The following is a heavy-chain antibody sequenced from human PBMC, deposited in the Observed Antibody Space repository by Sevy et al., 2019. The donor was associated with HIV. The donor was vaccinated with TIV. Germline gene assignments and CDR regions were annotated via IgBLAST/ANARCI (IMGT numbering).Heavy chain of an antibody. V-gene: IGHV3-21*01. J-gene: IGHJ6*02. D-gene: IGHD6-13*01. CDR3: AGEKEQLVLWPYYGMDV. CDR2: ISNSSSYI. Sequence: GGSLRLSCAASGLRFSNYNMNWVRQAPGQGLEWVACISNSSSYIYYVDSVNGRFTISRENAKNSLYLQMNSLIAEDTAVYYCAGEKEQLVLWPYYGMDVWGQGTTVTVSS. CDR1: GLRFSNYN.